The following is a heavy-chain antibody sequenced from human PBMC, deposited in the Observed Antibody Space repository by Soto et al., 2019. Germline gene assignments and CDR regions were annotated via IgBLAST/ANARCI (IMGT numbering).Heavy chain of an antibody. CDR2: IGTAGDT. CDR3: ARGQEVGAHFFDS. Sequence: GGSLRLSCEASGFTFSGFDMHWVRQPTGKGLEWVSTIGTAGDTYYAVSVKGRFTIFRDNAKNSLSLQMNSLRAGDTAVYFCARGQEVGAHFFDSWGQGTQVTVSS. V-gene: IGHV3-13*01. J-gene: IGHJ4*02. D-gene: IGHD2-15*01. CDR1: GFTFSGFD.